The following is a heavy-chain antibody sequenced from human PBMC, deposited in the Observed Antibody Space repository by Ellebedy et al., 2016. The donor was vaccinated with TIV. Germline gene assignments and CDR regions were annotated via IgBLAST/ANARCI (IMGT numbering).Heavy chain of an antibody. CDR1: GFTFSNYW. V-gene: IGHV3-48*02. CDR3: VRDLHWAFDI. D-gene: IGHD1-1*01. Sequence: PGGSLRLSCAASGFTFSNYWMNWVRQAPGKGLEWVSYIPRDSDAMSYADSVKGRFTISRDNAKNSLSLQMNSLRDADTAVYYCVRDLHWAFDIWGQGTVVTVSS. CDR2: IPRDSDAM. J-gene: IGHJ3*02.